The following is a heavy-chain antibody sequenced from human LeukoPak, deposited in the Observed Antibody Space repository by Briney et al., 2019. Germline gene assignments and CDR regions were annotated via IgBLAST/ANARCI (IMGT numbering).Heavy chain of an antibody. CDR3: ARGLGAYCSGTTCYGGWYFDY. D-gene: IGHD2-2*01. J-gene: IGHJ4*02. V-gene: IGHV4-59*01. CDR2: IYYSGST. CDR1: GGSISSYY. Sequence: PSETLSLTCTVSGGSISSYYWSWIRQPPGKGLEWIGYIYYSGSTNYNPSLKSRVTISVDTSKNLFSLKLSSVTAADTAVYYCARGLGAYCSGTTCYGGWYFDYWGQGTLVTVCS.